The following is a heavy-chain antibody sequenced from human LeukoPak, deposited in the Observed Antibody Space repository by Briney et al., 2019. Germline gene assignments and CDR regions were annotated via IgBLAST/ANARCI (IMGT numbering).Heavy chain of an antibody. CDR2: ISSSSSYI. CDR3: ARGSTRWDY. D-gene: IGHD2-15*01. J-gene: IGHJ4*02. V-gene: IGHV3-21*01. Sequence: PGGSLRLSCAASGFTFTNAWMNWVRQAPGKGLEWVSSISSSSSYIYYADSVKGRFTISRDNARNSLYLQMNSLRAEDTAVYYCARGSTRWDYWGQGTLVTVSS. CDR1: GFTFTNAW.